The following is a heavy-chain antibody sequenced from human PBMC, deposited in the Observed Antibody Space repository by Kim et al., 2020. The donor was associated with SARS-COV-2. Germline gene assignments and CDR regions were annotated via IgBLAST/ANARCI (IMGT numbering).Heavy chain of an antibody. CDR3: AKDQRNYDFWSGSIRSYGMDV. Sequence: GGSLRLSCAASGFTFSSYGMHWVRQAPGKGLEWVAVISYDGSNKYYADSVKGRFTISRDNSKNTLYLQMNSLRAEDTAVYYCAKDQRNYDFWSGSIRSYGMDVWGQGTTVTVSS. J-gene: IGHJ6*02. CDR1: GFTFSSYG. D-gene: IGHD3-3*01. V-gene: IGHV3-30*18. CDR2: ISYDGSNK.